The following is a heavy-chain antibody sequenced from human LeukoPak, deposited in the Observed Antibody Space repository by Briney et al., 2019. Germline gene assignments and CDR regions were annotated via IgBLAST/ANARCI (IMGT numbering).Heavy chain of an antibody. Sequence: ASVKVSCKASGYAFTSYGISWVRQAPGQGLEWMGWISAYNGNTNYAQKLQGRVTMTTDTSTSTAYMELRSLRSDDTAVYYCAKDPQGVRWFDPWGQGTLVTVSS. CDR2: ISAYNGNT. V-gene: IGHV1-18*01. CDR1: GYAFTSYG. J-gene: IGHJ5*02. D-gene: IGHD2-21*01. CDR3: AKDPQGVRWFDP.